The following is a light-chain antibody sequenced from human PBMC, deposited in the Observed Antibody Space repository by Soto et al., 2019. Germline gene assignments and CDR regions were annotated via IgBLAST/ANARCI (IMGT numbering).Light chain of an antibody. J-gene: IGKJ2*01. CDR1: ESLSTY. CDR3: QSYNDWPFT. Sequence: EIVMTQSPATLSVSPGERVTLSCRASESLSTYLAWYQQKPGQAPRLLIYGASTKATGIPARFSGSESATDFTLTISSLQSEDFAVYYRQSYNDWPFTFGQGTKLEI. CDR2: GAS. V-gene: IGKV3-15*01.